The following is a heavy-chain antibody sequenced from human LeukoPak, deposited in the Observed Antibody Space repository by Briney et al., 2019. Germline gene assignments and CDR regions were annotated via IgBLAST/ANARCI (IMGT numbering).Heavy chain of an antibody. CDR1: GFSVTSNY. D-gene: IGHD2/OR15-2a*01. J-gene: IGHJ4*02. CDR2: VYSGGDT. CDR3: ARDPPAVLLDTYG. V-gene: IGHV3-66*01. Sequence: GGSLRLSCTASGFSVTSNYINWVRQAPEKGLEWVSLVYSGGDTYYADSVKGRFTISRDNSKNMVYLQMNRLRAEDTALYYCARDPPAVLLDTYGWGQGTLVTVSS.